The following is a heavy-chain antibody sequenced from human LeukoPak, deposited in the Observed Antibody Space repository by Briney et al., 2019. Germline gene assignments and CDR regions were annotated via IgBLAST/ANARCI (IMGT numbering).Heavy chain of an antibody. Sequence: PSETLSLNCTVSGGSISSYYWSWIRQPPGKGLEWIGYIYYSGSTNYNPSLKRRVTISVDTSKNQFSLKLSSVTAADTAVYYCARDGGMLYYYDSSGYYSLGYFDYWGQGTLVTVSS. V-gene: IGHV4-59*12. J-gene: IGHJ4*02. CDR2: IYYSGST. CDR1: GGSISSYY. D-gene: IGHD3-22*01. CDR3: ARDGGMLYYYDSSGYYSLGYFDY.